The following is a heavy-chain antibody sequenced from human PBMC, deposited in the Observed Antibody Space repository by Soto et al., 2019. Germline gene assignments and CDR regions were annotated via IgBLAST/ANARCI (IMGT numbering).Heavy chain of an antibody. D-gene: IGHD5-18*01. CDR1: GFTFSSYY. V-gene: IGHV3-7*03. Sequence: LRLSCAASGFTFSSYYMRWVRQAPGKGLEWVANIKQDGSEQYYVDSVKGRFIISRDNAKNSLYLQMNSLRAEDTAVYYCARDSLGYRFGRPTDYWGQGTLVTVSS. CDR2: IKQDGSEQ. CDR3: ARDSLGYRFGRPTDY. J-gene: IGHJ4*02.